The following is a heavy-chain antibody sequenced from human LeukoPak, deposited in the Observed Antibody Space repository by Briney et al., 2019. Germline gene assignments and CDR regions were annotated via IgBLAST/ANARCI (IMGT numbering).Heavy chain of an antibody. D-gene: IGHD6-19*01. J-gene: IGHJ4*02. CDR1: GFTVSINY. CDR2: MYSGGNT. CDR3: ARGIAEAGNLGTFDY. Sequence: GGSLRLSCAASGFTVSINYMSWVRQAPGKGLEWVSVMYSGGNTYHADSVKGRLTISRDTSKNTLYLQMNSLRAEDTAVYYCARGIAEAGNLGTFDYWGQGTLVTVSS. V-gene: IGHV3-66*01.